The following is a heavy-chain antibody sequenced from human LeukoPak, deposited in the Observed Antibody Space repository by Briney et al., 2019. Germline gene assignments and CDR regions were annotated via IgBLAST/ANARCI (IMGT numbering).Heavy chain of an antibody. CDR2: IYPGDSET. V-gene: IGHV5-51*01. D-gene: IGHD6-13*01. Sequence: GESLKISCKGSGYRFTSYWIGWVRQMPGKGLEWMGIIYPGDSETRYSPPFQGQVTISADKSISTAYLQWSSLKASDTAMYYCARLGIATAGMKVWFDPWGQGTLVTVSS. CDR1: GYRFTSYW. CDR3: ARLGIATAGMKVWFDP. J-gene: IGHJ5*02.